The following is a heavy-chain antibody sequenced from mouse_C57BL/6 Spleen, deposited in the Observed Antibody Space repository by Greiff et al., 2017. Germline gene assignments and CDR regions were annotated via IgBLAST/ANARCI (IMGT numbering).Heavy chain of an antibody. V-gene: IGHV3-6*01. Sequence: ESGPGLVKPSQSLSLTCSVTGYSITSGYYWNWIRQFPGNKLEWMGYISYDGSNNYNPSLKNRISITRDTSKNQFFLKLNSVTTEDTATYDCAREGYYGSSYVCYFDVWGTGTTVTVSS. CDR1: GYSITSGYY. CDR2: ISYDGSN. D-gene: IGHD1-1*01. CDR3: AREGYYGSSYVCYFDV. J-gene: IGHJ1*03.